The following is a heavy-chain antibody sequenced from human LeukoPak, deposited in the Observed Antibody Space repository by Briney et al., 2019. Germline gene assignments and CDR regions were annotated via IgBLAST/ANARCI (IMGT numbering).Heavy chain of an antibody. Sequence: SQTLSLXCTVSGGPNSSGSYYWSWSRQPAGKGPEWIGRIYTSGSTHYTPSLKSRVTISVDTSKNQFSLNLNSVTAADTAVYYCARAVGSSESNWFDPWGQGTLATVSS. V-gene: IGHV4-61*02. CDR2: IYTSGST. CDR3: ARAVGSSESNWFDP. CDR1: GGPNSSGSYY. D-gene: IGHD6-19*01. J-gene: IGHJ5*02.